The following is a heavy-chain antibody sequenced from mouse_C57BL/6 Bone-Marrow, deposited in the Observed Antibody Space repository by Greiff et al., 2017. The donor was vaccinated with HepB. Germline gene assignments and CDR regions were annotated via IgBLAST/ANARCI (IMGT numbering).Heavy chain of an antibody. Sequence: EVQGVESGGGLVQPGGSLSLSCAASGFTFTDYYMSWVRQPPGKALEWLGFIRNKANGYTTEYSASVKGRFTISRDNSQSILYLQMNALRAEDSATYYCAREYYGSRGAMDYWGQGTSVTVSS. CDR2: IRNKANGYTT. J-gene: IGHJ4*01. CDR1: GFTFTDYY. CDR3: AREYYGSRGAMDY. D-gene: IGHD1-1*01. V-gene: IGHV7-3*01.